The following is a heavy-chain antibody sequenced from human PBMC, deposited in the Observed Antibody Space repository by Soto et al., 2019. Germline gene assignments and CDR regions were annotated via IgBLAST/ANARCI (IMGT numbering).Heavy chain of an antibody. CDR1: GGSISSSSYY. J-gene: IGHJ4*02. CDR2: IYYSGST. CDR3: ARQNYNRPYGSGSN. D-gene: IGHD3-10*01. V-gene: IGHV4-39*01. Sequence: SETLSLTCTVSGGSISSSSYYWGWIRQPPGKGLEWIGSIYYSGSTYYNPSLKSRVTISVETSKNQFSLKLSSVTAADTAVYYCARQNYNRPYGSGSNWGQGTLVTVSS.